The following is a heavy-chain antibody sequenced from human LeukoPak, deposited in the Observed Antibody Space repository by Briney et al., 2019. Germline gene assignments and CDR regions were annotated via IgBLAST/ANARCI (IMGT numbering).Heavy chain of an antibody. J-gene: IGHJ4*02. Sequence: SQTLSLTCAISGDSVSSNSAAWNWIRQPPPRGLEWLGRTYYRSKWYTDYAVSVKSRITINPDISKNQFSLQLNSVTPDDTAVYYCARVVGGSPDYWGQGTLVTVSS. CDR3: ARVVGGSPDY. V-gene: IGHV6-1*01. D-gene: IGHD2-15*01. CDR1: GDSVSSNSAA. CDR2: TYYRSKWYT.